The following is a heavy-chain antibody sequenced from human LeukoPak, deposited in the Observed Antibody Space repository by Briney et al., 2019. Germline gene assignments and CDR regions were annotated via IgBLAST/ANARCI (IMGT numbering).Heavy chain of an antibody. D-gene: IGHD3-10*02. J-gene: IGHJ6*04. CDR3: AELGITMIGGV. CDR1: GFTFSSYA. CDR2: ISNDGSNR. V-gene: IGHV3-30*04. Sequence: GGSLRLSCAASGFTFSSYATHWVRQAPGKGLEWVAVISNDGSNRYYADSVKGRFTISRDNAKNTLYLQMTSLRAEDTAVYYCAELGITMIGGVWGKGTTVTISS.